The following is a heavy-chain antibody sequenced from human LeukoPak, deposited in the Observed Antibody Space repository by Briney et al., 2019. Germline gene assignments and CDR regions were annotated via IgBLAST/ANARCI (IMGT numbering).Heavy chain of an antibody. CDR2: ISSSGSTI. D-gene: IGHD6-19*01. CDR3: ARDQSSVAGTTYNWFDP. CDR1: GFTFSSYE. J-gene: IGHJ5*02. Sequence: PGGSLRLSCAASGFTFSSYEMNWVRQAPGKGLEWVSYISSSGSTIYYADSVKGRFTISRDNAKNSLYLQMNSLRAEDTAVYCARDQSSVAGTTYNWFDPWGQGTLVTVSS. V-gene: IGHV3-48*03.